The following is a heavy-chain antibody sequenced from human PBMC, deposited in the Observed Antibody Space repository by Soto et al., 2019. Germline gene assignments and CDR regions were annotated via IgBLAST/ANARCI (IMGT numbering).Heavy chain of an antibody. V-gene: IGHV3-23*01. D-gene: IGHD3-10*01. CDR1: GFTFSSYA. J-gene: IGHJ4*02. Sequence: EVQLLESGGNLVQPGGSLRLSCAASGFTFSSYAMSWARQAPGWGLEWVSAISSGGGTTYYADSVKGWFTISRDNSKNTLYLQMNSLRAEDTAVYYCATPNYYGSGSSGYWGQGTMVTVSS. CDR3: ATPNYYGSGSSGY. CDR2: ISSGGGTT.